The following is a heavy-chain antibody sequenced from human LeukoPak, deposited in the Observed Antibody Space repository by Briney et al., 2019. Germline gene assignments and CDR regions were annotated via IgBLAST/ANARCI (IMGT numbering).Heavy chain of an antibody. CDR1: GFTFSSYG. CDR3: ATARNFRFEY. J-gene: IGHJ4*02. Sequence: GGSLRLSCAASGFTFSSYGMHWVRQAPGKGLLWVSRINSDGSSTSYADSVKGRFTVSRDYAKNTLFLQMNNLRTEDTALYFCATARNFRFEYWGQGSLVIVSA. CDR2: INSDGSST. V-gene: IGHV3-74*01. D-gene: IGHD1-7*01.